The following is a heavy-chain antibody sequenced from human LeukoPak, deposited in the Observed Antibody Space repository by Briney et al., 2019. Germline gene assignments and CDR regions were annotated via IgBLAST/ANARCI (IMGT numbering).Heavy chain of an antibody. Sequence: SETLSLTCTVSGGSISSSSYYWGWIRQPPGKGLEWIGSIYYSGSTYYNPSLKSRVTISVDTSKNQFSLKLSSVTAADTAVYYCARGTHYDRSGYYYVDYWGQGTLVTVSS. CDR2: IYYSGST. V-gene: IGHV4-39*07. CDR1: GGSISSSSYY. CDR3: ARGTHYDRSGYYYVDY. J-gene: IGHJ4*02. D-gene: IGHD3-22*01.